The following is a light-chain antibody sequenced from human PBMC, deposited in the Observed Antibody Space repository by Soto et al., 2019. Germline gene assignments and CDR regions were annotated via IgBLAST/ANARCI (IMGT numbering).Light chain of an antibody. Sequence: QSGLTQPASVSGSPGQSITISWTGTESDVSAYNYASLFQQHPGKAPTFIISEVSKRPSAVSNRFSGSKSRNAASLTISGLQAQEEADYFCFSFTSDWTHVFGTGTKVTVL. V-gene: IGLV2-14*01. CDR1: ESDVSAYNY. CDR2: EVS. J-gene: IGLJ1*01. CDR3: FSFTSDWTHV.